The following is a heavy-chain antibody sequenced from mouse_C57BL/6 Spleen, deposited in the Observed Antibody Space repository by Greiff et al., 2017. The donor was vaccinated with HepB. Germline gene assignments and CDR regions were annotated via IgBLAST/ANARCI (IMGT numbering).Heavy chain of an antibody. V-gene: IGHV1-54*01. Sequence: QVQLQQSGAELVRPGPSVKVSCKASGYAFTNYLIEWVKQRPGQGLEWIGVINPGSGGTNYNEKFKGKATLTADKSSSTAYMQLSSLTSEDSAVYFCARGESYDYYFDYWGQGTTLTVSS. CDR2: INPGSGGT. CDR1: GYAFTNYL. CDR3: ARGESYDYYFDY. D-gene: IGHD6-1*02. J-gene: IGHJ2*01.